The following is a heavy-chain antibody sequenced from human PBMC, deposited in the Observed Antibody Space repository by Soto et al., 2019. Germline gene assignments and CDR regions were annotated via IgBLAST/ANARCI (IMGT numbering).Heavy chain of an antibody. D-gene: IGHD2-15*01. CDR3: ARVGTIVVVVAATRSGDWFDP. Sequence: SETLSLTCAVYGGSFSGYYWSWIRQPPGKGLEWIGEINHSGSTNYNPSLKSRVTISVDTSKNQFSLKLSSVTAADTAVYYCARVGTIVVVVAATRSGDWFDPWGQGTLVTVSS. J-gene: IGHJ5*02. V-gene: IGHV4-34*01. CDR2: INHSGST. CDR1: GGSFSGYY.